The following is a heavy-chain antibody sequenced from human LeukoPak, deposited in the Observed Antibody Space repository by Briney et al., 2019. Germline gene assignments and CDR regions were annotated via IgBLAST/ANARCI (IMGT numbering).Heavy chain of an antibody. CDR1: GFTSSSYG. CDR2: IWYDGSNK. V-gene: IGHV3-33*01. D-gene: IGHD3-3*01. CDR3: ARSGYDFWSGVIYYYYGMDV. J-gene: IGHJ6*02. Sequence: GGSLRLSCAASGFTSSSYGMHWVRQAPGKGLEWVAVIWYDGSNKYYADPVKGRFTISRDNSKNTLYLQMNSLRAEDTAVYYCARSGYDFWSGVIYYYYGMDVWGQGTTVTVSS.